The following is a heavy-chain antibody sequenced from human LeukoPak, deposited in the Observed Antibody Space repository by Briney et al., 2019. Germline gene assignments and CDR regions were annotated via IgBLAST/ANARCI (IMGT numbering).Heavy chain of an antibody. Sequence: SETLSLTCTVSGGSISSYYWSWIRQPAGKGLEWIGRIYTSGSTNYNPSLKSRVTMSVDTSKNQFSLKLSSVTAADTAVYYCARNLEEQLVSLYNWFDPWGQGTLVTVSS. CDR2: IYTSGST. CDR3: ARNLEEQLVSLYNWFDP. D-gene: IGHD6-6*01. J-gene: IGHJ5*02. V-gene: IGHV4-4*07. CDR1: GGSISSYY.